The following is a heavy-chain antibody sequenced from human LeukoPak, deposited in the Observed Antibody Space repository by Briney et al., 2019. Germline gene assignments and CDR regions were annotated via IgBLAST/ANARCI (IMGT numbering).Heavy chain of an antibody. CDR1: GFTFSSYA. J-gene: IGHJ4*02. CDR2: ISGSGGST. Sequence: GGSLRLSCAASGFTFSSYAMSWVRQAPGKGLEWVSAISGSGGSTYYADSVKGRFTISRDNSKNTLYLQMNSLRAEDTAVYYCAKAGGSQLLYEGSCFDYWGQGTLVTVSS. CDR3: AKAGGSQLLYEGSCFDY. D-gene: IGHD2-2*02. V-gene: IGHV3-23*01.